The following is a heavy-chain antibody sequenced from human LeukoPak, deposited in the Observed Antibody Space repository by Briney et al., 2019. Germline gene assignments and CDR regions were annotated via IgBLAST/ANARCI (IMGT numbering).Heavy chain of an antibody. J-gene: IGHJ4*02. CDR3: ARFYRERGDYIDSFDY. CDR2: ITTYNNNT. CDR1: GYTFTSYS. D-gene: IGHD4-17*01. V-gene: IGHV1-18*01. Sequence: GASVKVSCKASGYTFTSYSVTWVRQAPGQGLEWVGWITTYNNNTKYAREVQGRVTVTTDTSTSTAYMELRSLRSDDTAVYYCARFYRERGDYIDSFDYWGQGTLVTVSS.